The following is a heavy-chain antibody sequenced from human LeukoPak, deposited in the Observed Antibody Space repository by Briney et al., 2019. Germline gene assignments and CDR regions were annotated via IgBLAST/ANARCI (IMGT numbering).Heavy chain of an antibody. J-gene: IGHJ4*02. Sequence: GGSLRLSCAASGFTFSDYYMSWIRQAPGKGLEWVSYISSSGSTIYYADSVKGRFTISRDNSKNTLYLQMNSLTVEDTAVYYCAKAERFSGTKTPDYWGQGTLVTVSS. CDR1: GFTFSDYY. D-gene: IGHD1-26*01. V-gene: IGHV3-11*01. CDR3: AKAERFSGTKTPDY. CDR2: ISSSGSTI.